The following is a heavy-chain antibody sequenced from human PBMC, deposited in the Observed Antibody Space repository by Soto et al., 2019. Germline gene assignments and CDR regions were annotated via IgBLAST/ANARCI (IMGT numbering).Heavy chain of an antibody. CDR3: AKSQVLEI. CDR2: VYPGDAET. CDR1: GYNFSIQW. V-gene: IGHV5-51*01. Sequence: PGESLKISCKGSGYNFSIQWIAWVRQKPGKGLEWMGIVYPGDAETRYSLSFQGQVTMSGVKSIGTAYLLWSSLKASDTAISFRAKSQVLEIWEQGTMVSVSS. J-gene: IGHJ3*02.